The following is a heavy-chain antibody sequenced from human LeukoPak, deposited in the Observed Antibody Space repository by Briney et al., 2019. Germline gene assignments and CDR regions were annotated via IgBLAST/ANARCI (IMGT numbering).Heavy chain of an antibody. V-gene: IGHV3-23*01. CDR3: AKDIRYDISAYLGD. J-gene: IGHJ4*02. Sequence: GGSLRLSCAASGFTFTTSAMSWVRQPPGKGLEWVSAITSGGSTYYAESVKGRFTISRDNSKNTLYLQMNSLRGEDTAVYYCAKDIRYDISAYLGDWGQGTLVTVSA. D-gene: IGHD3-22*01. CDR2: ITSGGST. CDR1: GFTFTTSA.